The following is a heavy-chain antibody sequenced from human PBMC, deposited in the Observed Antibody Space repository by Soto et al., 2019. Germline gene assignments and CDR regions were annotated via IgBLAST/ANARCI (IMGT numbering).Heavy chain of an antibody. J-gene: IGHJ4*02. CDR2: ISAYNGNT. CDR3: ASGHYGDYGSYPHY. V-gene: IGHV1-18*01. Sequence: ASVKVSCKASGYTFTSYGISWVRQAPGQGLEWMGWISAYNGNTNYAQKLQGRVTMTTDTSTRTAYMELRSLRSDDTAVYYCASGHYGDYGSYPHYWGQGTLVTVSS. CDR1: GYTFTSYG. D-gene: IGHD4-17*01.